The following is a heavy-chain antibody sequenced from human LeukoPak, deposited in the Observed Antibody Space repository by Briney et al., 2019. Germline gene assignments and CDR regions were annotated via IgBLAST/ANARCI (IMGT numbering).Heavy chain of an antibody. V-gene: IGHV1-69*05. Sequence: ASVKVSCKAAGGTFSSHAISWVRQAPGQGLEWVGGIIPIFGTTNYAQKFQGRVTITTDESTSTGYMELRSLRSDDTAVYYCARGDSGYDYGFDNWGQGTLVTVSS. CDR1: GGTFSSHA. J-gene: IGHJ4*02. CDR3: ARGDSGYDYGFDN. D-gene: IGHD5-12*01. CDR2: IIPIFGTT.